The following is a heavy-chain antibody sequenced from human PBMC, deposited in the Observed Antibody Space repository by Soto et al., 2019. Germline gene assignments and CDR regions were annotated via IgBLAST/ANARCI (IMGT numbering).Heavy chain of an antibody. Sequence: GALRLSCGASGFTFSSHAMNWVRQPPGKGLEWVSAISGSGGRTYYADPVRGRFAISRDNSKNTLYLQMSSLRVEDSAIYYCARGSKDSYPGSRIFDLWGRGTLVTVSS. CDR1: GFTFSSHA. V-gene: IGHV3-23*01. CDR3: ARGSKDSYPGSRIFDL. J-gene: IGHJ4*02. CDR2: ISGSGGRT. D-gene: IGHD3-10*01.